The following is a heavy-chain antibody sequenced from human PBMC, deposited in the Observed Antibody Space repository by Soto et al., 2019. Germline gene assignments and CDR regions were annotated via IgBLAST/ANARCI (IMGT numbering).Heavy chain of an antibody. CDR2: IIPMFGIT. CDR3: ARDRALNNAAPGMAY. D-gene: IGHD6-13*01. V-gene: IGHV1-69*08. J-gene: IGHJ4*02. Sequence: QVQLVQSGAEVKKPGSSVKVSCKASGGAFDSYIVSWVRQAPGQGLEWMGRIIPMFGITNYAQKFHDRVTITADKSTSTAYMELSSLRSEDTAIYYCARDRALNNAAPGMAYWGQGTLVTVSS. CDR1: GGAFDSYI.